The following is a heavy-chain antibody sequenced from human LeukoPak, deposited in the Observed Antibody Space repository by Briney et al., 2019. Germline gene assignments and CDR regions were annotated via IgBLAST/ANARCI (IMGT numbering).Heavy chain of an antibody. J-gene: IGHJ4*02. CDR1: GFTFNDYE. D-gene: IGHD2-21*02. CDR2: ISSSGSTI. Sequence: PGGSLRLSCAASGFTFNDYEMNWVRQAPGKGLEWVSYISSSGSTIYYADSVKGRFTISRDNAKNSLYLQMNSLRAEDTAVYYCAKGEHIVVVTDFDYWGQGTLVTVSS. V-gene: IGHV3-48*03. CDR3: AKGEHIVVVTDFDY.